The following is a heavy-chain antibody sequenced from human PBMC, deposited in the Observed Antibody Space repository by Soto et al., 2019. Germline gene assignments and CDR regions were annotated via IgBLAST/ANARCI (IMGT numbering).Heavy chain of an antibody. D-gene: IGHD3-10*01. Sequence: SETLSLTCTVSGGSISSSGHYWGWIRQTPGKGLEWIGNIFYSGGTHYNASFRSRVSISVDSSKNQLSLKVTSVTAADTAVYYCARRSYGSGVDLSGRGTLVTVSS. CDR1: GGSISSSGHY. CDR2: IFYSGGT. J-gene: IGHJ5*02. V-gene: IGHV4-39*01. CDR3: ARRSYGSGVDL.